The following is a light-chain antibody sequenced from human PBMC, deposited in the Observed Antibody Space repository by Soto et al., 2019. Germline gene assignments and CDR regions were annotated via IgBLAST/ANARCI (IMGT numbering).Light chain of an antibody. CDR1: QSISSY. CDR3: KQSYSTPRA. CDR2: AAS. Sequence: DIQMTQSPSSLSASVGDRVTITCRASQSISSYLNWYQQKPGKAPKLLIYAASSLQSGVPSRFSGSGSGTDFTLSISCLQPEDFATYYCKQSYSTPRAFGPGTKVDI. J-gene: IGKJ3*01. V-gene: IGKV1-39*01.